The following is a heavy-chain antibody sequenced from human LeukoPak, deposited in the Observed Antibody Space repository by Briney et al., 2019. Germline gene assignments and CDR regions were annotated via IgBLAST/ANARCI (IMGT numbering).Heavy chain of an antibody. J-gene: IGHJ3*02. CDR2: IYHSGVT. D-gene: IGHD1-26*01. CDR3: ARDPVPYSGNNAFDI. Sequence: PSETLSLTCTVSGYSISSGYYWGWIRQPPGKGLEWIGSIYHSGVTYYNPSLKSRVTISVDTSKNQFSLKLSSVTAADTAVYYCARDPVPYSGNNAFDIWGQGTMVTVSS. V-gene: IGHV4-38-2*02. CDR1: GYSISSGYY.